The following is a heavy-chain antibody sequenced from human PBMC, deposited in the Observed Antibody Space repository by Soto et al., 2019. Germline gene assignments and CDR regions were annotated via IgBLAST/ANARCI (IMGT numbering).Heavy chain of an antibody. V-gene: IGHV1-2*04. D-gene: IGHD5-12*01. CDR2: INPNSGVT. Sequence: QVQLVQSGAEVKKPGASVTVSCRASGDTFTGYYMHWVRQAPGQGPEWMGCINPNSGVTKYAQKFQGWVTMTRDTSIRTVYMELSRLRSDDTAVYYCARESGGATATLDYYYFYMDVWGTGTTVTVSS. J-gene: IGHJ6*03. CDR1: GDTFTGYY. CDR3: ARESGGATATLDYYYFYMDV.